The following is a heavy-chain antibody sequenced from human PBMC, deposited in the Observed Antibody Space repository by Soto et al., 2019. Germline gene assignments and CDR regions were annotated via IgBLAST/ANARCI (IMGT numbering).Heavy chain of an antibody. CDR2: IIPIFGTA. Sequence: SVKVSCKASGGTSSSYAISWVRQAPGQGLEWMGGIIPIFGTANYAQKFQGRVTITADKSTSTAYMELSSLRSEDTAVYYCARSIACSGGSCPNHGAFDIWGQGTMVTVSS. D-gene: IGHD2-15*01. J-gene: IGHJ3*02. CDR1: GGTSSSYA. V-gene: IGHV1-69*06. CDR3: ARSIACSGGSCPNHGAFDI.